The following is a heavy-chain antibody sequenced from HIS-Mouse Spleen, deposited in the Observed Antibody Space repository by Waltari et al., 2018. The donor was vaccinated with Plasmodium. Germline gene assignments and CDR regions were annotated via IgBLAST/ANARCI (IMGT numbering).Heavy chain of an antibody. CDR3: ARGRRIVVVTAPRGFFDY. J-gene: IGHJ4*02. CDR2: INHSGGT. V-gene: IGHV4-34*01. Sequence: QVQLQQWGAGLLKPSETLSLTCAVYGGSFSGYYRSWIRQPPGKGLEWIGEINHSGGTNYNPSLKSRVTISVDTSKNQFSLKLSSVTAADTAVYYCARGRRIVVVTAPRGFFDYWGQGTLVTVSS. D-gene: IGHD2-21*02. CDR1: GGSFSGYY.